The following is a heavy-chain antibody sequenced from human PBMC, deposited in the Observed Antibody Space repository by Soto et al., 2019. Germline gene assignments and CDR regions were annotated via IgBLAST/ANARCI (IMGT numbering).Heavy chain of an antibody. CDR3: ARDPLMVYSGYDRLGNYYGMDV. D-gene: IGHD5-12*01. CDR2: IIPIFGTA. V-gene: IGHV1-69*13. J-gene: IGHJ6*02. CDR1: GGTFSSYA. Sequence: GASVKVSCKASGGTFSSYAISWVRQAPGQGLEWMGGIIPIFGTANYAQKFQGRVTITADESTSTAYMELSSLRSEDTAVYYCARDPLMVYSGYDRLGNYYGMDVWGQGTTFTVSS.